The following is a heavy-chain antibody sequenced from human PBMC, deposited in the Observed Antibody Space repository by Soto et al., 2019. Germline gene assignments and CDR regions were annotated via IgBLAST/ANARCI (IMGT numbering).Heavy chain of an antibody. V-gene: IGHV1-69*01. CDR1: GGTFSSQA. CDR2: IIPVFKAT. Sequence: QVQLVQSGAEVKKPGSSVKVSCKASGGTFSSQAISWVRQAPGQGLEWMGGIIPVFKATNYAQKFQGRVTITADDSTSTAYMDLYSLRSEDTAVYYCARAVPLNYYDGTYSYYAMDVWGQGTTVTVSS. D-gene: IGHD3-22*01. CDR3: ARAVPLNYYDGTYSYYAMDV. J-gene: IGHJ6*02.